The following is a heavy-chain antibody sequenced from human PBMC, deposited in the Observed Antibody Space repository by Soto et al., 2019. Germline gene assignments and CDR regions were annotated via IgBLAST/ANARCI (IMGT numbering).Heavy chain of an antibody. Sequence: ASVKVSCKASDYTFTSYGISWVRQAPGQGLEWMGWISAYNGDTNYAHKFQDRVTMTTDTSTTTAYMELRSLSSDDTAVYYCGRDDIILKGWHIDHWGQGTLVTVSS. D-gene: IGHD2-8*01. J-gene: IGHJ4*02. V-gene: IGHV1-18*01. CDR3: GRDDIILKGWHIDH. CDR1: DYTFTSYG. CDR2: ISAYNGDT.